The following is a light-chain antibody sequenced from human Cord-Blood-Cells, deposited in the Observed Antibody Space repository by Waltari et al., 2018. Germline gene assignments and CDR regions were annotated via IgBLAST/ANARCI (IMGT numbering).Light chain of an antibody. CDR2: ESS. J-gene: IGLJ3*02. CDR3: SSYTSSSTRV. Sequence: QSALTQPASVSGSPGQSITISCTGTSSDVGGYNYVSWYQQPPGKAPKLTIYESSQXXXXXXXXXXGSKSGNTASLTISGLQAEDEADYYCSSYTSSSTRVFGGGTKLTVL. CDR1: SSDVGGYNY. V-gene: IGLV2-14*01.